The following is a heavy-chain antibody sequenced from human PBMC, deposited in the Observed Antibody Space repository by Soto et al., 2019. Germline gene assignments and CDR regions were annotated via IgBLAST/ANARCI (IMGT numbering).Heavy chain of an antibody. V-gene: IGHV3-21*01. CDR3: ARDREEMATINAFDI. CDR1: GFTFSSYS. D-gene: IGHD5-12*01. Sequence: PGGPLRLSCAASGFTFSSYSMNWVRQAPGKGLEWVSSISSSSSYIYYADSVKGRFTISRDNAKNSLYLQMNSLRAEDTAVYYCARDREEMATINAFDIWGQGTMVT. CDR2: ISSSSSYI. J-gene: IGHJ3*02.